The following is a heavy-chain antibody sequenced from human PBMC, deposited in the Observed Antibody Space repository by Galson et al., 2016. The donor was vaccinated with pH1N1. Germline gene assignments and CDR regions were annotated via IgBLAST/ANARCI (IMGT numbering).Heavy chain of an antibody. V-gene: IGHV3-23*01. D-gene: IGHD4-11*01. J-gene: IGHJ4*02. CDR2: ITGSGGGT. Sequence: SLRLSCAASGFTFSSYAMAWARQAPGKGLECVSTITGSGGGTYYADSVKGRFTFSRDNSKNTLYLQMNSLRAEDTAVYYCAKAPTVTANGRTYFDYWGQGVRVIVSS. CDR3: AKAPTVTANGRTYFDY. CDR1: GFTFSSYA.